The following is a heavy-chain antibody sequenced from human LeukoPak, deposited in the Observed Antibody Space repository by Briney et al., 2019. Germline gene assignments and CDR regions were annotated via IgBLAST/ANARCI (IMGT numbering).Heavy chain of an antibody. CDR3: ARDGNGYYFDY. J-gene: IGHJ4*02. Sequence: GGSLRLSCAASGFTFSSSEMNWVRQAPGKGPEWLSYISTSGGTIYYAASVKGRFTISRDNAKNSLYLQMNSLRAEDTAVYYCARDGNGYYFDYWGQGTLVTVSS. CDR2: ISTSGGTI. CDR1: GFTFSSSE. V-gene: IGHV3-48*03.